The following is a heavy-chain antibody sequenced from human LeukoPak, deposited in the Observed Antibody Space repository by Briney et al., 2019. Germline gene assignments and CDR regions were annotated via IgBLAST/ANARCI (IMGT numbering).Heavy chain of an antibody. Sequence: PSETLSLTCTVSGGSISSNSLYWGWIRQPPGKGLEWIGSIYSSGSTYYNPSLKSRVTISLDTSKNHFSLRLSSVTAADTAVYYCARGASGVRTVDWGQGTLVTVSS. CDR1: GGSISSNSLY. V-gene: IGHV4-39*02. J-gene: IGHJ4*02. CDR3: ARGASGVRTVD. D-gene: IGHD2-8*01. CDR2: IYSSGST.